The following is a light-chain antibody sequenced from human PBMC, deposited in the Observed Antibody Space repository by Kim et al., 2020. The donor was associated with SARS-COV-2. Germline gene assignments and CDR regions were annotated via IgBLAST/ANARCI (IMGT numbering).Light chain of an antibody. Sequence: QDVTISCSRSSSNIGNNYVSWYQQLPRTAPKLLISDNNKRPSGIPYRFSGSKSGTSATLGITGLQTGDEADYYCGTWDSSLSAWVFGGGTQLTVL. V-gene: IGLV1-51*01. CDR2: DNN. J-gene: IGLJ3*02. CDR1: SSNIGNNY. CDR3: GTWDSSLSAWV.